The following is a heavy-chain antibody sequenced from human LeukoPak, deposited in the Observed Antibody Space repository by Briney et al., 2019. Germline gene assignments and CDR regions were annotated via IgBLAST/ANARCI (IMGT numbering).Heavy chain of an antibody. V-gene: IGHV3-23*01. D-gene: IGHD2-8*01. J-gene: IGHJ4*02. Sequence: PGGSLRLSCAASGFTFSSYAMSWVRQAPGKGLEWVSALSGGGGSIYYADSVKGRFTISRDNSKTTLYLQMNSLRAEDTAVYYCAKVPGYCSNGVCYTHDYWGQGTLVTVSS. CDR1: GFTFSSYA. CDR2: LSGGGGSI. CDR3: AKVPGYCSNGVCYTHDY.